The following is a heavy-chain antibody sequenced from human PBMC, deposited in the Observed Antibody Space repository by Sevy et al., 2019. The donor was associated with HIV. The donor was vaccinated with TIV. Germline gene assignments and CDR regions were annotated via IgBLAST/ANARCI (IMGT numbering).Heavy chain of an antibody. CDR1: GYTFTSYG. D-gene: IGHD4-17*01. Sequence: ASVKVSCKASGYTFTSYGISWVRQAPGQGLEWMGWISAYNGNTNYAQKLQGRVTMTTDTSTSTAYMELRSLRSDDTAVYYCARAPMGLTVTTRGVTDYWGQGTLVTVSS. V-gene: IGHV1-18*01. CDR3: ARAPMGLTVTTRGVTDY. J-gene: IGHJ4*02. CDR2: ISAYNGNT.